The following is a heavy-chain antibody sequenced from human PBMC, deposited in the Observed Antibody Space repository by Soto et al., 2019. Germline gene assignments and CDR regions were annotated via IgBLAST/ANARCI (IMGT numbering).Heavy chain of an antibody. CDR3: ASDRSSGWDQGYGMDV. V-gene: IGHV4-59*01. D-gene: IGHD6-19*01. CDR1: GGSISTYY. Sequence: SETLSLTCTVSGGSISTYYWSWIRQPPGKGLEWIGYIYYSGSTSYNPSLKSRVTISVDTSKNQFSLKLRSVTAADTAVYYCASDRSSGWDQGYGMDVWGQGTTVTAP. CDR2: IYYSGST. J-gene: IGHJ6*02.